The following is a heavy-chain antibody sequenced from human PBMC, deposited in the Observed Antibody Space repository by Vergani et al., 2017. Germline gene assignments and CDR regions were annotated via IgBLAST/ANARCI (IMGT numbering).Heavy chain of an antibody. Sequence: EVQLVQSGAEVKKPGESLKISCQISGYSFTNYWIGWVRQMPGKGLEWVGGVRPADSDTRYSPSFQGQVTISVDKSISTAYLQRSSLRASDSAMYYCARLYGRDSSGSKYFDYWGQGTLVTVSS. CDR2: VRPADSDT. J-gene: IGHJ4*02. CDR3: ARLYGRDSSGSKYFDY. D-gene: IGHD3-22*01. V-gene: IGHV5-51*01. CDR1: GYSFTNYW.